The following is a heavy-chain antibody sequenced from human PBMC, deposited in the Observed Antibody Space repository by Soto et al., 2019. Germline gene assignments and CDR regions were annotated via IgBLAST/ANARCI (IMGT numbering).Heavy chain of an antibody. CDR3: ARRSPSWAFDI. Sequence: EVQLLESGGGLVQPGGSLRLSCAVSGFTFSNYARSWVRQAPGKGLEWVSAVSGSGSSTYYADSVKGRFTISRDNSKNTLYLQMNSLRAEDTAVYYCARRSPSWAFDIWGQGTMVTVSS. J-gene: IGHJ3*02. CDR1: GFTFSNYA. D-gene: IGHD2-15*01. V-gene: IGHV3-23*01. CDR2: VSGSGSST.